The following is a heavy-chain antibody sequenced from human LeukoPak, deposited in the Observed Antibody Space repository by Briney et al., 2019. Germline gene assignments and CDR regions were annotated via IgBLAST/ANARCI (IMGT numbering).Heavy chain of an antibody. V-gene: IGHV3-66*01. CDR2: IYSGGST. Sequence: GGSLRLSCAASEFSVGSNYMTWVRQAPGKGLEWVSLIYSGGSTYYADSVKGRFTISRDNSKNTLYLQMNSLRAEDTAVYYCAKDYGSGGGVDYWGQGTLVTVSS. CDR1: EFSVGSNY. D-gene: IGHD3-10*01. CDR3: AKDYGSGGGVDY. J-gene: IGHJ4*02.